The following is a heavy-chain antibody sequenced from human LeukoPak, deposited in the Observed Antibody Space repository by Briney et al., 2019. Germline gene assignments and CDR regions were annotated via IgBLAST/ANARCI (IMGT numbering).Heavy chain of an antibody. J-gene: IGHJ4*02. Sequence: GASVKVSCKASGYTFTSCDINWVRQATGQGLEWMGWMNPNSGNTGYAQKFQGRVTMTRNTSISTAYMELSSLRSEDTAVYYCARGRSRPAVAVRGYYFDYWGQGTLVTVSS. CDR3: ARGRSRPAVAVRGYYFDY. CDR1: GYTFTSCD. CDR2: MNPNSGNT. V-gene: IGHV1-8*01. D-gene: IGHD6-19*01.